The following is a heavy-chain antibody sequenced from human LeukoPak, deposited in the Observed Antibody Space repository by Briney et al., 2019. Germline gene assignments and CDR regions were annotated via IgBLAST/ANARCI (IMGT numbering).Heavy chain of an antibody. CDR3: ARYCSGGSCRARNYYYYYMDV. Sequence: SETLSLTCTVSGYSISSGYYWGWIRQPPGKGLEWIGEINHSGSTNYNPSLKSRVTISVDTSKNQFSLKLSSVTAADTAVYYCARYCSGGSCRARNYYYYYMDVWGKGTTVTISS. D-gene: IGHD2-15*01. V-gene: IGHV4-38-2*02. CDR1: GYSISSGYY. J-gene: IGHJ6*03. CDR2: INHSGST.